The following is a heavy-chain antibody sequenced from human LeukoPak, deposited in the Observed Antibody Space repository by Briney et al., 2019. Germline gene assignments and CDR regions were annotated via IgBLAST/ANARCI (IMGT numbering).Heavy chain of an antibody. J-gene: IGHJ3*02. D-gene: IGHD1-26*01. CDR1: GYTFTSYG. V-gene: IGHV1-18*01. CDR3: ARDVGSYSIAFDI. CDR2: ISAYIGNT. Sequence: ASVKVSCKASGYTFTSYGISWVRQAPGQGLEWMGWISAYIGNTKYAQKIQGRVTMTTDTSTSTAYMELRSLRSDDTAVYYCARDVGSYSIAFDIWGQGTMVTVSS.